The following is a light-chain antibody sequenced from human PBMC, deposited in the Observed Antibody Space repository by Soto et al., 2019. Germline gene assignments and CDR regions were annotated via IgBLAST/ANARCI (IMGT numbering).Light chain of an antibody. Sequence: QSVLTQPPSVSGALGQRVTISCTGSGLNIGAGYDVHWYQQLPGTAPKVVIYEVSKRPSGVPDRFSGSKSGSTASLTVSGLQAEDEADYYCSSYAVTNIFVFGTGTKLTVL. CDR1: GLNIGAGYD. CDR2: EVS. CDR3: SSYAVTNIFV. V-gene: IGLV1-40*01. J-gene: IGLJ1*01.